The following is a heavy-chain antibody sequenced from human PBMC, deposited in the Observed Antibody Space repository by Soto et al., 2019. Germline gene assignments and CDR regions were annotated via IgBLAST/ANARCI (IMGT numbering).Heavy chain of an antibody. CDR2: INWNSGKV. V-gene: IGHV3-9*01. Sequence: EMQLVESGGGLVPPGRSLRLSCAGFGFKFEAYAMHWVRQVPGKGLEWVSYINWNSGKVKYADSVKGRFTISRDNAKNSLYLHMTSLKSADTALYYCAKAGCSDANCHFWALESWGQGTLVSVSS. J-gene: IGHJ4*02. CDR3: AKAGCSDANCHFWALES. D-gene: IGHD6-19*01. CDR1: GFKFEAYA.